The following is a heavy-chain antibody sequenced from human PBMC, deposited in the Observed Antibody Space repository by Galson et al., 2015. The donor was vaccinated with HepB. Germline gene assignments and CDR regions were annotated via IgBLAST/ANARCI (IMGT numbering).Heavy chain of an antibody. V-gene: IGHV1-3*01. D-gene: IGHD6-6*01. Sequence: SVKVSCKASGYTFTSYAMHWVRQAPGQRLEWMGWINAGNGNTKYSQKFQGRVTITRDTSASTAYMELSSLRSEDTAVYYCARDWPRLAARIPFDYWGQGTLVTVSS. CDR1: GYTFTSYA. J-gene: IGHJ4*02. CDR2: INAGNGNT. CDR3: ARDWPRLAARIPFDY.